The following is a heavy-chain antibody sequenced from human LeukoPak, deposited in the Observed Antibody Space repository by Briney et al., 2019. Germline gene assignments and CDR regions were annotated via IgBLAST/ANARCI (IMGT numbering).Heavy chain of an antibody. Sequence: QPGGSLRLSCAASGFTFSNAWMNWVRQAPGKGLEWVSGISGSSSSSYYADSVKGRFTISRDYSNNTVYLQMNSLRAEDTAVYYCVKEGEVVITHRFDSWGQGTLVTVSS. V-gene: IGHV3-23*01. CDR2: ISGSSSSS. D-gene: IGHD3-22*01. CDR1: GFTFSNAW. CDR3: VKEGEVVITHRFDS. J-gene: IGHJ4*02.